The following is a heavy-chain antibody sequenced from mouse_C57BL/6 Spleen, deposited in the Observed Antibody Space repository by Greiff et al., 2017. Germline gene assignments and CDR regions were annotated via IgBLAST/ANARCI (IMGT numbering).Heavy chain of an antibody. CDR3: AKGGLQDYYAMDY. V-gene: IGHV2-5*01. D-gene: IGHD2-4*01. Sequence: QVQLKESGPGLVQPSQSLSITCTVSGFSLTSYGVHWVRQSPGKGLEWLGVIWRGGSTDYNAAFMSRLSITKDNSKSQVFFKMTSLQADDTAIYYCAKGGLQDYYAMDYWGQGTSVTVSS. J-gene: IGHJ4*01. CDR2: IWRGGST. CDR1: GFSLTSYG.